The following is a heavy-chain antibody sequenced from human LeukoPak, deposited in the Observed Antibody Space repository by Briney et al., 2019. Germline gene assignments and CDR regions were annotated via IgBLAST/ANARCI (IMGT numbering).Heavy chain of an antibody. V-gene: IGHV3-23*01. CDR1: GFTFSSYA. J-gene: IGHJ5*02. D-gene: IGHD3/OR15-3a*01. CDR3: ARDRAANQDWVEFDP. CDR2: IRDSGEA. Sequence: GGSLRLSCAASGFTFSSYAMSWVHQAPGKGLEWVGLIRDSGEAFYADFARGRFAISRDESENTLYLQMNSLRVEDTAVYFCARDRAANQDWVEFDPWGQGTPVIVSS.